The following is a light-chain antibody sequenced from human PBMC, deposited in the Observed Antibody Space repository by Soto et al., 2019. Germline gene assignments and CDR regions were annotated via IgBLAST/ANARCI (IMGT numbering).Light chain of an antibody. CDR3: QHYKSYSEA. J-gene: IGKJ1*01. V-gene: IGKV1-5*03. Sequence: MIHSTPAVSRSVGNGWSLTWRASQTISSWLAWYQQKPGKAPKLLIYKASTLKSGVPSRFSGSGSGTEFTLTISSLQPHHFASSYCQHYKSYSEAFGRGTKVDIK. CDR2: KAS. CDR1: QTISSW.